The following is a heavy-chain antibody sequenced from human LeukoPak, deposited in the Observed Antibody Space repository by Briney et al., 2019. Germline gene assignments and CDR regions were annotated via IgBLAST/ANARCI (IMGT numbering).Heavy chain of an antibody. Sequence: ASVKVSCRASGYTFTGDYVHWVRQAPGQGLEWMGRMNPNNGGTDFAQRFQGRVTMTRDTCITTAYLEVISLRSDDTAVYYCARGYGYFFDYWGQGTPVTVSS. J-gene: IGHJ4*02. CDR3: ARGYGYFFDY. V-gene: IGHV1-2*06. D-gene: IGHD5-24*01. CDR1: GYTFTGDY. CDR2: MNPNNGGT.